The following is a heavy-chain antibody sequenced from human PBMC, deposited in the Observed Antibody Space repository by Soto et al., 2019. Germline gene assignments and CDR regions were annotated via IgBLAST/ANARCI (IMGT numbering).Heavy chain of an antibody. D-gene: IGHD4-17*01. CDR2: IYYSGST. J-gene: IGHJ2*01. CDR3: ARHPPTTVVTNYWYFDL. Sequence: QLQLQESGPGLVKPSETLSLTCTVSGGSISSSSYYWGWIRQPPGKGLEWIGSIYYSGSTYYNPSLKSRVTISVDTSKNQFSLKLSSVNAADTAVYYCARHPPTTVVTNYWYFDLWGRGTLVTVSS. V-gene: IGHV4-39*01. CDR1: GGSISSSSYY.